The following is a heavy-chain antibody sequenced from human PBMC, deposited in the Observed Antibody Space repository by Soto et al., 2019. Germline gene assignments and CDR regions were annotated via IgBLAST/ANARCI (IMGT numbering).Heavy chain of an antibody. Sequence: QVQLVQSGAEVKKPGSSVKVSCKASGGTFSSYAISWVRQAPGQGLEWMGGIIPIFGTANYAQKFQGRVTITADESTSTDYMELSSLRSEDTVVYYCARTTGHYYDSSVHMESDYWGQGTLVTVSS. CDR3: ARTTGHYYDSSVHMESDY. V-gene: IGHV1-69*01. J-gene: IGHJ4*02. CDR2: IIPIFGTA. CDR1: GGTFSSYA. D-gene: IGHD3-22*01.